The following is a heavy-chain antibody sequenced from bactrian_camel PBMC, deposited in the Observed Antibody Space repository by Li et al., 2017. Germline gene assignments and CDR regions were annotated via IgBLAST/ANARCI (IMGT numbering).Heavy chain of an antibody. CDR1: GDTYNDYC. Sequence: LVESGGGSVQAGGSLRLSCAASGDTYNDYCMTWFRQTQGKEREGVAAISSGGGVTYYADSVKGQFTISRDNAKSTLYLQMNSLQPEDTAIYYCVSDRWRANTQSGGACGSTIVRDPLQGNYWGQGTQVTVS. V-gene: IGHV3S25*01. CDR3: VSDRWRANTQSGGACGSTIVRDPLQGNY. D-gene: IGHD2*01. CDR2: ISSGGGVT. J-gene: IGHJ4*01.